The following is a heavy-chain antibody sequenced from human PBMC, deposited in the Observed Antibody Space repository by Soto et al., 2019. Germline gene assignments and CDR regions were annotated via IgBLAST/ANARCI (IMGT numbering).Heavy chain of an antibody. Sequence: PSETLSITCTVSGGSISSDNYHWTWIRQSPGKGLEWIGYIYYSGSIFYNPSFKGRVTISVDTSKNQFSLQLSSVTAADTAVYFCAIDYDGGDRAYYGLHVRGQGTMVTVSS. CDR3: AIDYDGGDRAYYGLHV. D-gene: IGHD2-21*01. CDR2: IYYSGSI. J-gene: IGHJ6*02. CDR1: GGSISSDNYH. V-gene: IGHV4-30-4*08.